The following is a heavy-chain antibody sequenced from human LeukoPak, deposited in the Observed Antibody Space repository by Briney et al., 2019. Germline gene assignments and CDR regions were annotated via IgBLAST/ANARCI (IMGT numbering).Heavy chain of an antibody. V-gene: IGHV4-59*12. Sequence: SETLSLTCTVSGGSISSYYWSWIRQPPGKGLEWIGYIYHSGSTYYNPSLKSRVTISVDRSKNQFSLKLSSVTAADTSVYYCARDEGGSYDYWGQGTLVTVSS. D-gene: IGHD1-26*01. CDR3: ARDEGGSYDY. J-gene: IGHJ4*02. CDR1: GGSISSYY. CDR2: IYHSGST.